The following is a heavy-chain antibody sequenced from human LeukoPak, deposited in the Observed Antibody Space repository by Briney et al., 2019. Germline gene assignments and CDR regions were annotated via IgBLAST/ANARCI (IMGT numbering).Heavy chain of an antibody. Sequence: SETLSLTCAVYGGSFSGYYWSWIRQPPGKGLEWIGEINHSGSTNYNPSLKSRVTISVDTSKNQFSLKLSSVTAADTAVYYCARDESTVTSTLERFDYWGQGTLVTVSS. CDR3: ARDESTVTSTLERFDY. D-gene: IGHD4-11*01. V-gene: IGHV4-34*01. CDR1: GGSFSGYY. CDR2: INHSGST. J-gene: IGHJ4*02.